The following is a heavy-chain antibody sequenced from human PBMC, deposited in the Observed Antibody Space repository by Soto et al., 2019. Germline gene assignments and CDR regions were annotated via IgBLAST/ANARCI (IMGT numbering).Heavy chain of an antibody. D-gene: IGHD3-10*01. CDR1: GYTFTSYY. J-gene: IGHJ4*02. CDR2: INPSGGST. V-gene: IGHV1-46*01. Sequence: GASVKVSCKASGYTFTSYYMHWVRQAPGQGLEWMGIINPSGGSTSYAQKFQGRVTMTRDTSTSTVYMELSSLRSEDTAAYYCAREATLLPYYGSGSYSDYWGQGTLVTVSS. CDR3: AREATLLPYYGSGSYSDY.